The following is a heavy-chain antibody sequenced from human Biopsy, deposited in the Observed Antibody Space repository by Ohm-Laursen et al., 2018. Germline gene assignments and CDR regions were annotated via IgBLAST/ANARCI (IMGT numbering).Heavy chain of an antibody. Sequence: SETLSLTCSVSSGSIISYYWTWIRQPPGKGLEWIGHVYNGGITNYNPSLKSRVTISKDTSKNQFSLQVNSVTAADTAVYYCARTPRDSFWSGSYKRGLWFDPWGQGTLVIVSS. J-gene: IGHJ5*02. V-gene: IGHV4-59*01. CDR2: VYNGGIT. CDR1: SGSIISYY. CDR3: ARTPRDSFWSGSYKRGLWFDP. D-gene: IGHD3-3*01.